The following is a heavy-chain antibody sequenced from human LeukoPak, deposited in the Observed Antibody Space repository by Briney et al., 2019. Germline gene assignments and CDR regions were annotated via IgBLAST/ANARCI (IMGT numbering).Heavy chain of an antibody. V-gene: IGHV1-69*13. CDR2: IIPIFGTA. J-gene: IGHJ6*04. D-gene: IGHD3-10*01. CDR3: ARGVYTMVRGVAPYGMDV. CDR1: GGTFSSYA. Sequence: SVKVSCKASGGTFSSYAISWVRQAPGQGLEWMGGIIPIFGTANYAQKFQGRVTITADESTSTAYMELSSLRSEDTAVYYCARGVYTMVRGVAPYGMDVWGKGTTVTVSS.